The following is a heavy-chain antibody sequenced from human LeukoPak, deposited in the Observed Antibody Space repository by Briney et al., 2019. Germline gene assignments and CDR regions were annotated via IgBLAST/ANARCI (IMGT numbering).Heavy chain of an antibody. CDR2: ISSSSSYI. J-gene: IGHJ6*02. CDR1: GFTFSSYS. V-gene: IGHV3-21*01. D-gene: IGHD4-17*01. CDR3: AREGDYGDRGYYCYGMDV. Sequence: GGSLRLSCAASGFTFSSYSMNWVRQAPGKGLEWVSSISSSSSYIYYADSVKGRFTISRDNAKNSLYLQMNSLRAEDTAVYYCAREGDYGDRGYYCYGMDVWGQGPTVTVSS.